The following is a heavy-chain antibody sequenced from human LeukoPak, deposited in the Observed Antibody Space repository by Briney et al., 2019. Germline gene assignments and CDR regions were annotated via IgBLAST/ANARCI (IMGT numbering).Heavy chain of an antibody. CDR1: GYTFSVYF. V-gene: IGHV1-2*02. D-gene: IGHD1-1*01. J-gene: IGHJ4*02. Sequence: ASVKVSFKTSGYTFSVYFMHWVRQAPGQGLEWMGWIKPDTGVTHYAQKFQGRFIMTTDTPTTTVHMELTTLRSDDTAVYYCVRENWYYDYWGQGTLVTVSS. CDR3: VRENWYYDY. CDR2: IKPDTGVT.